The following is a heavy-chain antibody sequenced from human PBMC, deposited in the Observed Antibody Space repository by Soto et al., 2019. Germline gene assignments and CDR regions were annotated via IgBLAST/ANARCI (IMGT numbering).Heavy chain of an antibody. CDR3: AGSRGRAWYLHY. CDR2: INPSGGST. D-gene: IGHD6-19*01. J-gene: IGHJ4*02. CDR1: GDIFTRYY. V-gene: IGHV1-46*03. Sequence: ASVKVSCKASGDIFTRYYMHWVRQAPGQGPEWMGIINPSGGSTDYAQRFQGRVTMTRDTSTSTVYMDLSSLRSEDTAVYYCAGSRGRAWYLHYWGQGTLVTVSS.